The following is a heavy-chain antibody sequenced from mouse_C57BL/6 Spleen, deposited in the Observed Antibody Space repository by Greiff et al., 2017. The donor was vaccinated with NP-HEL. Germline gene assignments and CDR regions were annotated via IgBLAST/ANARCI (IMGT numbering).Heavy chain of an antibody. Sequence: EVQLVESGPELVKPGASVKISCKASGYSFTDYNMNWVKQSNGKSLEWIGVINPNYGTTSYNQKFKGKATLTVDQSSSTAYMQLNSLTSEGSAVYYCAKEGPGSYDYYAMDYWGQGTSVTVSS. CDR2: INPNYGTT. D-gene: IGHD1-1*02. V-gene: IGHV1-39*01. CDR1: GYSFTDYN. CDR3: AKEGPGSYDYYAMDY. J-gene: IGHJ4*01.